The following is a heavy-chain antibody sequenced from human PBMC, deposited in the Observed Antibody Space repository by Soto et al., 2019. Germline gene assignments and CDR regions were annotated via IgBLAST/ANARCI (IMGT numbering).Heavy chain of an antibody. CDR1: GGSISSYY. J-gene: IGHJ3*02. D-gene: IGHD3-16*01. Sequence: SETLSLTCTVSGGSISSYYWSWLRQPPGKGLEWIGYIYYSGSTNYNPSLKSRVTISVDTSKNQFSLKLSSVTAADTAVYYCARDGIGDYPAAFDIWGQGTMVTVS. CDR2: IYYSGST. V-gene: IGHV4-59*01. CDR3: ARDGIGDYPAAFDI.